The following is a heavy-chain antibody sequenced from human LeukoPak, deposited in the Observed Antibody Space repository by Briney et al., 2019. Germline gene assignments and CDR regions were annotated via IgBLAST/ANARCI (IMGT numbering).Heavy chain of an antibody. J-gene: IGHJ4*02. V-gene: IGHV3-23*01. CDR3: AKQKPTNYDFWSGYWFDY. CDR2: ISGSGGST. D-gene: IGHD3-3*01. Sequence: PGGSPRLSCAASGFTFSSYAMSWVRQAPGKGLEWVSAISGSGGSTYYADSVKGRFTISRDNSKNTLYLQMNSLRAEDTAVYYCAKQKPTNYDFWSGYWFDYWGQGTLVTVSS. CDR1: GFTFSSYA.